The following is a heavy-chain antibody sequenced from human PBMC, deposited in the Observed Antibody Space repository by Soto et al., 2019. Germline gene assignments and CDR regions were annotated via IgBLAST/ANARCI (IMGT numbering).Heavy chain of an antibody. D-gene: IGHD3-10*01. CDR1: GFTFSDYS. Sequence: VHLVESGGGLVRPGGSLRLSCVVSGFTFSDYSMNWVRQAPGKGLEWVSSISTYGDFTYYTDSVRGRFTIFRDSAKNSLYLQMDSLRADDTDFYFCSRDAQGRGAGSHDFWGQGTLVTVSS. CDR2: ISTYGDFT. CDR3: SRDAQGRGAGSHDF. J-gene: IGHJ4*02. V-gene: IGHV3-21*01.